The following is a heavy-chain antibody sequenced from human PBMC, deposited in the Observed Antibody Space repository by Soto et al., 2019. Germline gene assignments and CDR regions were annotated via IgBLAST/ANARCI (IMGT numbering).Heavy chain of an antibody. Sequence: GGSLRLSCAASGFTFSSYWMSWVRQAPGKGLEWVANIKQDGSDTHYADSVKGRFTISRDNAKNTLYLQMNSLRADDTAVYYCASNYAYAEGYYWYGIDVWGQGTTVTVS. CDR2: IKQDGSDT. CDR3: ASNYAYAEGYYWYGIDV. V-gene: IGHV3-7*01. CDR1: GFTFSSYW. J-gene: IGHJ6*02. D-gene: IGHD3-16*01.